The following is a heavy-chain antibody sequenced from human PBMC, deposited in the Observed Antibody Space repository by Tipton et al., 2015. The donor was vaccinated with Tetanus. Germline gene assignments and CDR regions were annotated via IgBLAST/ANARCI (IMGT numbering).Heavy chain of an antibody. CDR2: IYFNGTT. J-gene: IGHJ4*02. CDR3: TRDAGDSGH. CDR1: GGSVRSGSYY. D-gene: IGHD2-21*02. V-gene: IGHV4-61*01. Sequence: TLSLTCTVSGGSVRSGSYYWNWIRQPPGKGLEWIGYIYFNGTTKYNPALKSRVTISVDTSKKQFSLSLTSVTAADTAVYYCTRDAGDSGHWGQGTLVTVSS.